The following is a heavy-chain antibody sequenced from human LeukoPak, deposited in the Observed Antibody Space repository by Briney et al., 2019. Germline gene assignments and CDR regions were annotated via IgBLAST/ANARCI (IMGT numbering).Heavy chain of an antibody. J-gene: IGHJ4*02. V-gene: IGHV3-30*04. CDR2: ISYDGGDK. CDR3: ARDRPNSYQPGGY. D-gene: IGHD2-2*01. CDR1: GFAFTTYA. Sequence: GGYLRLSCAASGFAFTTYAMHWVRQAPGKGLEWVAFISYDGGDKYYAESVKGRLTISRDNSKNTLYLQMNSLRADDTAVYYCARDRPNSYQPGGYWGQGTLVTVSS.